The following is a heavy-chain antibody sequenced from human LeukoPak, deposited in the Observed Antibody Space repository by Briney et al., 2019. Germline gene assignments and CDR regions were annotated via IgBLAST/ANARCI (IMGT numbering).Heavy chain of an antibody. CDR2: IAGSGDSS. D-gene: IGHD2-21*02. CDR3: ARDRYCGGDCYYWHFDL. J-gene: IGHJ2*01. CDR1: GFTFSIYW. Sequence: GGSLRLSCAASGFTFSIYWMSWVRQAPGKGLEWVSSIAGSGDSSYYADSVKGRFIISRDNSKDTLYLQMNNLRVEDTAVYYCARDRYCGGDCYYWHFDLWGRGTLVTVSS. V-gene: IGHV3-23*01.